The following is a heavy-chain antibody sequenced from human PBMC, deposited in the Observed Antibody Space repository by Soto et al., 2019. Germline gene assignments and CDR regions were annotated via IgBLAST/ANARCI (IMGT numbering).Heavy chain of an antibody. Sequence: PGGSLRLSCAAPGFTVSSNYMSWVRQAPGKGLEWVSVIYSGGSTYYADSVKGRFTISRDNSKNTLYLQMNSLRAGDTAVYYCAREGLWGYLGAFDIWGQGTMVTVS. CDR3: AREGLWGYLGAFDI. D-gene: IGHD3-16*01. CDR2: IYSGGST. CDR1: GFTVSSNY. V-gene: IGHV3-53*01. J-gene: IGHJ3*02.